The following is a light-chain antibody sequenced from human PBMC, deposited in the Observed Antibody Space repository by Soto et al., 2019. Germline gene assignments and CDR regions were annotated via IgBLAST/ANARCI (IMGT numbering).Light chain of an antibody. CDR3: SSYTTSSTLV. V-gene: IGLV2-14*01. CDR2: EVS. Sequence: QSVLTQPASVSGSPGQSITISCTGTNSHVGTYNYVSWYQQHPGKAPKFVVYEVSDRPSGVSDRFSGSKSGNTASLTISGLQAEDEDDYYCSSYTTSSTLVFGGGTQLTVL. CDR1: NSHVGTYNY. J-gene: IGLJ2*01.